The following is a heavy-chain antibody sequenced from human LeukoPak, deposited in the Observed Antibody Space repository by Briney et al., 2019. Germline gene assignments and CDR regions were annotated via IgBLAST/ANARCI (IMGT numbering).Heavy chain of an antibody. V-gene: IGHV3-48*03. J-gene: IGHJ5*02. D-gene: IGHD2/OR15-2a*01. CDR2: ISSSGDVK. CDR1: GFTFSNYH. Sequence: GGSLRLSCAASGFTFSNYHMTWVRQAPGKGLEWLSYISSSGDVKYYADSVKGRFTISRDNAKNSLYLQMNSLRAEDTAVYYCAEGTTAWGQGTLVTVSS. CDR3: AEGTTA.